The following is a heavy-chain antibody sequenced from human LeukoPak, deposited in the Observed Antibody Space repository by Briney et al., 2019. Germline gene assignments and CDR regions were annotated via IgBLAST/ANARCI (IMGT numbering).Heavy chain of an antibody. CDR1: GLTFSSYE. CDR2: ISSSGSTI. V-gene: IGHV3-48*03. Sequence: GGSLRLSCAASGLTFSSYEMNWVRQAPGKGLEWVSYISSSGSTIYYADSVKGRFTISRDNSKNTLYLQMNSLRAEDTAVYYCARDTSAFLTGYYYMDVWGKGTTVTVSS. D-gene: IGHD2-2*01. CDR3: ARDTSAFLTGYYYMDV. J-gene: IGHJ6*03.